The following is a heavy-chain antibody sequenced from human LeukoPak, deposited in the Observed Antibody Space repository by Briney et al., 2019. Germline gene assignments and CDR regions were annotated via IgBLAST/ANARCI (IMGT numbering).Heavy chain of an antibody. CDR2: IGTYGGDT. CDR3: ARDLWNFYDDSGYNRDFDS. CDR1: TSR. J-gene: IGHJ5*01. V-gene: IGHV1-18*01. D-gene: IGHD3-22*01. Sequence: ASVKVSCKATSRISWGRQAPGQGLEWMGWIGTYGGDTYYAQKFQGRITVPTDTSTSTVYMELRNLRFDDTAVYYCARDLWNFYDDSGYNRDFDSWGQGTLVTVSS.